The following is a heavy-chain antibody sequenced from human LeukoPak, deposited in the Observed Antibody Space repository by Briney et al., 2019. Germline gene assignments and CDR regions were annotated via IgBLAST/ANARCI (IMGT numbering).Heavy chain of an antibody. CDR2: IQYDGSKK. CDR3: AELGITMIGGV. J-gene: IGHJ6*04. D-gene: IGHD3-10*02. V-gene: IGHV3-30*02. Sequence: GGSLRLSCVASGFTFSSNGMHWVRQAPGKGLGWATFIQYDGSKKYYADSVKGRFTISRDNAKNSLYLQMNSLRAEDTAVYYCAELGITMIGGVWGKGTTVTISS. CDR1: GFTFSSNG.